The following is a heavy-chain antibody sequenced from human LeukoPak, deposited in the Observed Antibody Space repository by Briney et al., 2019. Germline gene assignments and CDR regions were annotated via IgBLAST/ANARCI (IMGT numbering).Heavy chain of an antibody. J-gene: IGHJ2*01. D-gene: IGHD2-15*01. CDR3: ARRYCSGGSCYPYWYFDL. CDR2: TPYDGSDK. Sequence: GGSLRLSCAASGFSFRSYGMHWVRQAPGKGLEWVTFTPYDGSDKYYADSVKGRFTISRDNAKNSLYLQMNSLRAEDTAVYYCARRYCSGGSCYPYWYFDLWGRGTLVTVSS. V-gene: IGHV3-30*02. CDR1: GFSFRSYG.